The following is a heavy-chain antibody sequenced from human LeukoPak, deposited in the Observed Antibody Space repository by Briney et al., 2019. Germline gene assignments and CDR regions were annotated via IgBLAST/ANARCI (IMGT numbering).Heavy chain of an antibody. Sequence: GGSLRLSCAASGFTFSSYSMNWVRQAPGKGLEWVSSISSSSYIYYADSVKGRFTISRDNAKNSLYLQMNSLRAEDTAVYYCARSSSWYGMDVWGQGTTATVSS. J-gene: IGHJ6*02. CDR1: GFTFSSYS. D-gene: IGHD6-13*01. CDR2: ISSSSYI. V-gene: IGHV3-21*01. CDR3: ARSSSWYGMDV.